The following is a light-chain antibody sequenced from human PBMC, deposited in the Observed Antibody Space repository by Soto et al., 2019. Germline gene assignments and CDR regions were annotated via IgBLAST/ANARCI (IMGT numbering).Light chain of an antibody. CDR3: GTWDSSLSAGGPF. Sequence: QSVLTQPPSVSAAPGQKVTISCSGSSSNIGNNYVSWYQQLPGTAPKLLIYDNNKRPSGIPDRFSGSKSGTSATLGITGLQTGDEADYYCGTWDSSLSAGGPFFGTGTKVTV. V-gene: IGLV1-51*01. CDR2: DNN. CDR1: SSNIGNNY. J-gene: IGLJ1*01.